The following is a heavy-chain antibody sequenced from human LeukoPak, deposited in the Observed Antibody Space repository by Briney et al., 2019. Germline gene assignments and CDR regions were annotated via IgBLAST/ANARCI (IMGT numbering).Heavy chain of an antibody. V-gene: IGHV4-31*03. Sequence: PSQTLSLTCTVSGGSISSGGYYWSWIRQHPGKGLEWIGYIYYSGSTYYNPSLKSRVTISVDTSKNQLSLKLSSVTAADTAVYYCARGSSWYEFFYFDYWGQGTLVTVSS. CDR1: GGSISSGGYY. CDR2: IYYSGST. D-gene: IGHD6-13*01. CDR3: ARGSSWYEFFYFDY. J-gene: IGHJ4*02.